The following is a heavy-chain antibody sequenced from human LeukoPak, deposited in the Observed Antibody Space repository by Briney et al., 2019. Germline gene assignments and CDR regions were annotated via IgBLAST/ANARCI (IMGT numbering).Heavy chain of an antibody. CDR3: ASSVVLRYFDWSTKIDAFEI. CDR2: IYYSGST. D-gene: IGHD3-9*01. J-gene: IGHJ3*02. Sequence: SETLSLTCSVSGGSISSSIYYWGWIRQPPGKGLEWIGSIYYSGSTYFNPSLKSRVTISVDTSKNQFSLKLSSVTAADTAVYYCASSVVLRYFDWSTKIDAFEIWGQGTVVTVSS. V-gene: IGHV4-39*01. CDR1: GGSISSSIYY.